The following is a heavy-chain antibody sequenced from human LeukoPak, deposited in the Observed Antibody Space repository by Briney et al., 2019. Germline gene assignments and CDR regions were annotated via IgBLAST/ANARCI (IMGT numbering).Heavy chain of an antibody. CDR3: ARDNGDYYSYYYMDV. J-gene: IGHJ6*03. D-gene: IGHD4-17*01. CDR2: IYTTGRT. V-gene: IGHV4-61*02. CDR1: GASISSGNYY. Sequence: SETLSLTCTVSGASISSGNYYWTWIRQPAGKGLEWIGRIYTTGRTSYNPSLKSRVTISMDTSKNQFSLRVNSLTAANTAVYYCARDNGDYYSYYYMDVWGKGTTVTISS.